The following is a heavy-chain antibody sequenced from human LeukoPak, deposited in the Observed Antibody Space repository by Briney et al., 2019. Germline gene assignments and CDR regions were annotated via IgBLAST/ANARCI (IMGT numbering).Heavy chain of an antibody. CDR2: IIPIYGAT. CDR3: AREARYCEHTSCYPAFGL. J-gene: IGHJ3*01. D-gene: IGHD2-2*01. CDR1: GGSFSNDA. Sequence: SVKVSCKASGGSFSNDAISWVRQAPGQGLEWMGQIIPIYGATNYAQKFEDRVTISMDESPDTANVELSSLRSDDTAVYYCAREARYCEHTSCYPAFGLWGQGTPVTVSS. V-gene: IGHV1-69*05.